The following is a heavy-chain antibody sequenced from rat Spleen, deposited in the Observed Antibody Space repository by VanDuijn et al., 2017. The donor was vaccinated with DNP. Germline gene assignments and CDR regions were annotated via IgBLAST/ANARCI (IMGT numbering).Heavy chain of an antibody. D-gene: IGHD1-6*01. CDR3: TRGDILRSFDY. Sequence: VQLQESGPGLVEPSQSLSLTCSVTGYSITSCCRWTWIRKFPGHKLEWMGYINSAGSTNYNPSLKGRISITSDTSKNQFFLQVNSVTTDDTATYYCTRGDILRSFDYWGQGVMVTVSS. V-gene: IGHV3-3*01. CDR2: INSAGST. CDR1: GYSITSCCR. J-gene: IGHJ2*01.